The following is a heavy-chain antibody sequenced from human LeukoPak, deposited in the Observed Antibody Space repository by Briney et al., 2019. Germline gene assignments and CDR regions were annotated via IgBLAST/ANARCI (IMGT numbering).Heavy chain of an antibody. J-gene: IGHJ2*01. CDR3: TREDNWYFDL. CDR1: GFIFSTYA. Sequence: GGTLRLSCAASGFIFSTYAMHWVRQAPGKGLEYVSSISSNRDATYYADSVKGRSTISRDNAKNSLYLQLNSLRAEDTAVYYCTREDNWYFDLWGRCTLVTVSS. V-gene: IGHV3-64*04. CDR2: ISSNRDAT.